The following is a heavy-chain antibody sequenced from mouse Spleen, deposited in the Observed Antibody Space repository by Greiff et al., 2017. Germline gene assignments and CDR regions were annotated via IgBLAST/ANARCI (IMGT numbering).Heavy chain of an antibody. CDR2: IYPGNSDT. V-gene: IGHV1-5*01. J-gene: IGHJ1*01. CDR1: GYTFTSYW. D-gene: IGHD1-1*01. Sequence: EVQGVESGTVLARPGASVKMSCKTSGYTFTSYWMHWVKQRPGQGLEWIGAIYPGNSDTSYNQKFKGKAKLTAVTSASTAYMELSSLTNEDSAVYYCTRSYYYDGSYYWYFDVWGAGTTVTVSS. CDR3: TRSYYYDGSYYWYFDV.